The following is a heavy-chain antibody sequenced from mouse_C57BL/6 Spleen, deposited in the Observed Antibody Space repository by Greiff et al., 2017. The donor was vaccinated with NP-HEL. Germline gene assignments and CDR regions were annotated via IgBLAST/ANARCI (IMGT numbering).Heavy chain of an antibody. V-gene: IGHV1-47*01. D-gene: IGHD1-1*01. Sequence: VQLQQSGAELVTPFSSFPLSFISSVSPFPPSPIAWLTPPPGKSLEWLGNFHPSPSSTQYNEKFKGKATFTVEKSSSTVYLELSRLTSDDSAVYYCARGYGRIFDYWGQGTTLTVSS. CDR1: VSPFPPSP. CDR2: FHPSPSST. J-gene: IGHJ2*01. CDR3: ARGYGRIFDY.